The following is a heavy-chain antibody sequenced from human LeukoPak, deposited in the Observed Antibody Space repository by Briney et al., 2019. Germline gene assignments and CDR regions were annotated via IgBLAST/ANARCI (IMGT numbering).Heavy chain of an antibody. CDR3: ARPSTYYYDSSGYLGAFDI. Sequence: SETLSLTCTVSGGSISSYYWSWIRRPPGKGLKWIGYFYYSGSTNYNPSLKSRVTISVDTSKNQFSLKLSSVTAADTAVYYCARPSTYYYDSSGYLGAFDIWGQGTMVTVSS. CDR1: GGSISSYY. V-gene: IGHV4-59*08. CDR2: FYYSGST. J-gene: IGHJ3*02. D-gene: IGHD3-22*01.